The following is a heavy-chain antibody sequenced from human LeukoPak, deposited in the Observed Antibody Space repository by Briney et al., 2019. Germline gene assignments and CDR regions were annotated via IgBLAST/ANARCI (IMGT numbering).Heavy chain of an antibody. Sequence: GGSLRLSCAASGFTFSSYWMHWVRQAPGKGLVWVSRINSDGSSTSYADSVKGRFTISRDNAKNTLYLRMNSLRAEDTAVYYCAREQRIAENWFDPWGQGTLVTVSS. V-gene: IGHV3-74*01. D-gene: IGHD6-13*01. J-gene: IGHJ5*02. CDR1: GFTFSSYW. CDR3: AREQRIAENWFDP. CDR2: INSDGSST.